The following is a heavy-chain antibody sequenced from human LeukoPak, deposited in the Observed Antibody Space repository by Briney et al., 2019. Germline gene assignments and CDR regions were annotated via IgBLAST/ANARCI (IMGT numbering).Heavy chain of an antibody. CDR1: GYTLTGYY. J-gene: IGHJ3*02. CDR3: ARDGLDAFDI. V-gene: IGHV1-2*04. Sequence: AASVKVSRKASGYTLTGYYMHWVRQAPGQGLEWMGWINPNSGGTNYAQKFQGWVTMTRDTSISTAYMELSRLRSDDTAVYYCARDGLDAFDIWGQGTMVTVSS. CDR2: INPNSGGT.